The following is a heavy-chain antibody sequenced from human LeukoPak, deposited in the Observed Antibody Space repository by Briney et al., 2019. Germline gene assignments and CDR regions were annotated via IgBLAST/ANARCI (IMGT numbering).Heavy chain of an antibody. CDR3: ARDGTAAGLYFDL. CDR2: IRQDGSEK. V-gene: IGHV3-7*01. CDR1: GFTFTDYW. J-gene: IGHJ4*01. D-gene: IGHD6-13*01. Sequence: GGSLRLSCEVSGFTFTDYWMNWVRQAPGKGPEWVASIRQDGSEKTYVDSVKGRFTISRDNTKNSLSLQLNGLRAEDTAFYYCARDGTAAGLYFDLWGQGTLATVSS.